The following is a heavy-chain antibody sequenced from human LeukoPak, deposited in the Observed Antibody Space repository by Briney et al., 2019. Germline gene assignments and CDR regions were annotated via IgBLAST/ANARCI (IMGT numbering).Heavy chain of an antibody. CDR2: INPSGGST. J-gene: IGHJ3*02. V-gene: IGHV1-46*01. D-gene: IGHD2-2*01. CDR3: ARKSPDIVVVPAARQDAFDI. Sequence: ASVKVSCKASGYTFTSYYMHWVRQAPGQGLEWMGIINPSGGSTSYAQKFQGRVTITTDESTSTAYMELSSLRSEDTAVYYCARKSPDIVVVPAARQDAFDIWGQGTMVTVSS. CDR1: GYTFTSYY.